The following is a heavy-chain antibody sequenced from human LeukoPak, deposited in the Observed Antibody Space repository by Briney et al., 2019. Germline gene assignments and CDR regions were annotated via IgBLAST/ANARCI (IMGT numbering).Heavy chain of an antibody. CDR3: ARTHLSWANPTKGKTGYYYGMDV. J-gene: IGHJ6*02. CDR1: GYTFTSYG. CDR2: ISAYNGNT. V-gene: IGHV1-18*01. D-gene: IGHD1-1*01. Sequence: ALVKVSCKASGYTFTSYGISWVRQAPGQGLEWMGWISAYNGNTNYAQKLQGRVTMTTDTSTSTAYMELRSLRSDDTAVYYCARTHLSWANPTKGKTGYYYGMDVWGQGTTVTVSS.